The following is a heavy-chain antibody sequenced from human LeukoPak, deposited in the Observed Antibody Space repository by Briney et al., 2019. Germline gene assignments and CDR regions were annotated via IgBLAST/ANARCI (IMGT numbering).Heavy chain of an antibody. CDR3: ARGGLSGRLEEGWFDP. V-gene: IGHV4-4*07. CDR2: IYSTGST. D-gene: IGHD3-16*01. J-gene: IGHJ5*02. CDR1: GGFINSYF. Sequence: SETLSLTCTVSGGFINSYFWNWIRQPAGKGLEWIGRIYSTGSTNYNPSLTSRVTMSLGTSKNQFSLKLTSVTAADTAVYYCARGGLSGRLEEGWFDPWGQGTLVTVSS.